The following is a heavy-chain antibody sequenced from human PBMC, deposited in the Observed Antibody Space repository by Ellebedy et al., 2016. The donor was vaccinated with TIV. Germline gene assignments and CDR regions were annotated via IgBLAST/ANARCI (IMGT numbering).Heavy chain of an antibody. CDR3: ARVPCSYSGCQGYGMDV. D-gene: IGHD2-15*01. V-gene: IGHV1-24*01. CDR2: FDPEGGKK. Sequence: ASVKVSXKVSGYRLTDASTHWVRQAPGKGLEWMGGFDPEGGKKISAQKFQGRLTVTEDETTDTVYMELSGLRADDTAVYYCARVPCSYSGCQGYGMDVWGQGTTVTVS. J-gene: IGHJ6*02. CDR1: GYRLTDAS.